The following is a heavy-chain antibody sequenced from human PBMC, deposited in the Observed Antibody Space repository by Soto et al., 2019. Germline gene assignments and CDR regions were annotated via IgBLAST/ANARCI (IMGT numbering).Heavy chain of an antibody. CDR1: GYTLTELS. D-gene: IGHD2-15*01. Sequence: ASVKVSCKVSGYTLTELSMHWVRQAPGKGLEWMGGFDPEDGETIYAQKFRGRVTMTEDTSTDTAYMELSSLRSEDTAVYYCATVVALHCSGGSCYFSRSFNYWGQGTLVTVSS. CDR2: FDPEDGET. V-gene: IGHV1-24*01. J-gene: IGHJ4*02. CDR3: ATVVALHCSGGSCYFSRSFNY.